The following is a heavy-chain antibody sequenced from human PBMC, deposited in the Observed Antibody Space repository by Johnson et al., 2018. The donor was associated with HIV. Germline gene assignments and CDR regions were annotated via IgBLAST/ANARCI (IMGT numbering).Heavy chain of an antibody. CDR3: ARDNIYGSAWGDAFDV. V-gene: IGHV3-11*04. CDR1: GFSFSDYY. Sequence: QVQLVESGGGLVKPGGSLRLSCRASGFSFSDYYMSWIRQAPGKGLEWVSYISSSGNTIYYADSVKGRFTISRDNSKNTLYLQMNSLRAEDTAVYYCARDNIYGSAWGDAFDVWGQGTMVTVSS. CDR2: ISSSGNTI. J-gene: IGHJ3*01. D-gene: IGHD6-19*01.